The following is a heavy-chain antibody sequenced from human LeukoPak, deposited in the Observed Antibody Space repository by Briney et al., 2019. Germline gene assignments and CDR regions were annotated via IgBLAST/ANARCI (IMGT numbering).Heavy chain of an antibody. Sequence: GGSLRLSCAASGFTFDDYAMHWVRQAPGKGLEWVSGISWNSGSIGYADSVKGRFTISRDNAKNSLYLQMNSLRVEDTAVYYCTCDLNRSDGLWGQGTVVTVSS. CDR3: TCDLNRSDGL. CDR1: GFTFDDYA. J-gene: IGHJ3*01. V-gene: IGHV3-9*01. CDR2: ISWNSGSI. D-gene: IGHD2-8*01.